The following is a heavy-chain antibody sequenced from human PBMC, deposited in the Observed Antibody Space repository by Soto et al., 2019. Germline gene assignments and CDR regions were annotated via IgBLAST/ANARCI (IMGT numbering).Heavy chain of an antibody. CDR2: INHSGST. J-gene: IGHJ6*03. CDR1: GGSFSGYY. Sequence: PSETLSLTRAVYGGSFSGYYWSWIRQPPVKGLEWIGEINHSGSTNYNPSLKSRVTISVDTSKNQFSLKLSSVTAADTAVYYCARARYYYGSGSYYRYYMYVWGKGTTVTVSS. D-gene: IGHD3-10*01. V-gene: IGHV4-34*01. CDR3: ARARYYYGSGSYYRYYMYV.